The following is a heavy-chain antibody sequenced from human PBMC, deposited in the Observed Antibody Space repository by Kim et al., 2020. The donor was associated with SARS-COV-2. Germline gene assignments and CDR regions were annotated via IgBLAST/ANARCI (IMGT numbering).Heavy chain of an antibody. V-gene: IGHV3-23*01. D-gene: IGHD2-2*01. Sequence: GGSLRLSCAASGFTFSSYAMSWVRQAPGKGLEWVSAISGSGGSTYYADSVKGRFTISRDNSKNTLYLQMNSLRAEDTAVYYCAKIYWYCSSTSCYDYNMDVWGNETTCTVSS. CDR2: ISGSGGST. CDR3: AKIYWYCSSTSCYDYNMDV. CDR1: GFTFSSYA. J-gene: IGHJ6*03.